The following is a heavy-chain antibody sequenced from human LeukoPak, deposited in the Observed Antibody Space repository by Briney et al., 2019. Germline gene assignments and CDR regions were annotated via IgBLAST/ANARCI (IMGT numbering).Heavy chain of an antibody. D-gene: IGHD3-3*02. V-gene: IGHV3-21*01. CDR1: GFIFSTYT. J-gene: IGHJ4*02. CDR3: ASHFWNYYRIDY. CDR2: ISGSGSYI. Sequence: GGSLRLSCAASGFIFSTYTMNWARQAPGKGLEWVSSISGSGSYIYYADSVKGRFTISRDNAKNSLYLQMTSLRAEDTAIYYCASHFWNYYRIDYWGQGILVTVSS.